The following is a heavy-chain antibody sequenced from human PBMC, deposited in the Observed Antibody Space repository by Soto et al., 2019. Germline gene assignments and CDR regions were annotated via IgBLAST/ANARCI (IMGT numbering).Heavy chain of an antibody. CDR1: GFTFSSYS. CDR3: ARDAFNYDSTGYHSDY. Sequence: VHLVESGGGLVQPGGSLRLSCAASGFTFSSYSMNWVRQAPGKGLEWVSYISSSGTTVYYADSVKGRFTISRDNAKNSLSLQMYSLRDDDTAVYYCARDAFNYDSTGYHSDYWGQGTLVTVSS. V-gene: IGHV3-48*02. J-gene: IGHJ4*02. CDR2: ISSSGTTV. D-gene: IGHD3-22*01.